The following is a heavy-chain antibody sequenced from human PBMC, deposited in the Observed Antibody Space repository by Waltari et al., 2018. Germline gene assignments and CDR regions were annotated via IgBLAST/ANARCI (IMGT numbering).Heavy chain of an antibody. Sequence: EVQLLESGGGLSQPGGSLRLSCAASGFPINAYAMSGVRQAPGKGLEWVSSISERGDSTYYADSVKGRVTTSRDNSKNTVYLQMSNVRSEDTAVYYCAKEGVGYCTRTSCCIGFDLWGQGTLVTVSS. J-gene: IGHJ5*02. CDR3: AKEGVGYCTRTSCCIGFDL. CDR2: ISERGDST. CDR1: GFPINAYA. D-gene: IGHD2-2*01. V-gene: IGHV3-23*01.